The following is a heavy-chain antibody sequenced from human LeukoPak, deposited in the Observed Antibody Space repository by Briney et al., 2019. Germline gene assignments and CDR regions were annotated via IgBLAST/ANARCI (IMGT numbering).Heavy chain of an antibody. J-gene: IGHJ3*02. CDR1: GFTVSSNY. CDR3: ARDGFSSGYPYDAFDI. Sequence: GGSLRLSCAASGFTVSSNYMSWVRRAPRKGLEWVSVIYSGVSTYYADSVKGRFAISRDNSKNTLYLQMNSLRAEDTAVYYCARDGFSSGYPYDAFDIWGQGTMVTVSS. D-gene: IGHD3-22*01. V-gene: IGHV3-53*01. CDR2: IYSGVST.